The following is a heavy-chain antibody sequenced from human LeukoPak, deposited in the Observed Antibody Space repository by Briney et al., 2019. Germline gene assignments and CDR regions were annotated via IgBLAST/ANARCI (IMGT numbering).Heavy chain of an antibody. Sequence: GGSLRLSCAASGFTFSSYGMSWVRQAPGKGLEWVSAISGSGGSTYYADSVKGRFTISRDNSKNTLYLQMNSLRAEDTAVYYCAREGQGVVAATKGYYFDYWGQGTLVTVSS. D-gene: IGHD2-15*01. J-gene: IGHJ4*02. CDR2: ISGSGGST. CDR3: AREGQGVVAATKGYYFDY. CDR1: GFTFSSYG. V-gene: IGHV3-23*01.